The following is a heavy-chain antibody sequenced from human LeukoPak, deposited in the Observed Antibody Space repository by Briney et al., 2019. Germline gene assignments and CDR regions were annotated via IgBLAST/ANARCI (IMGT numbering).Heavy chain of an antibody. Sequence: GGSLRLSCAASGFTFSNAWMSWVRQAPGKGLEWVGRIKSKTDGGTTDYAAPVKGRFTISRDDSKNTLYLQMNSLKTEDTAVYYCTTGNTPDYCTNGVCYNNDAFDIWGQGTMVTVSS. D-gene: IGHD2-8*01. V-gene: IGHV3-15*01. CDR3: TTGNTPDYCTNGVCYNNDAFDI. CDR2: IKSKTDGGTT. CDR1: GFTFSNAW. J-gene: IGHJ3*02.